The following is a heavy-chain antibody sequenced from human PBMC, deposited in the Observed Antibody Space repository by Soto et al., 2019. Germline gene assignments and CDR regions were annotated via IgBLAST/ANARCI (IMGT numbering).Heavy chain of an antibody. CDR1: GFTFSDYY. J-gene: IGHJ4*02. CDR3: SRAGILTTPYYTDY. CDR2: VRNKVNSYTT. D-gene: IGHD2-21*01. V-gene: IGHV3-72*01. Sequence: GGSLRLSCVASGFTFSDYYMDWVRQAPGKGLEWVGRVRNKVNSYTTEYAASVKGRFTVSRDDSRYSVYLQMNSLKTGDTAMYYCSRAGILTTPYYTDYWGLGTLVTVSS.